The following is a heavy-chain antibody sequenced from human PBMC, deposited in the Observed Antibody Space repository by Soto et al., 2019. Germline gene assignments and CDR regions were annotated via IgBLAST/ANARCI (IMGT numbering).Heavy chain of an antibody. CDR1: GGSVSSGSYY. CDR3: ARMTTSYGMDV. D-gene: IGHD4-17*01. V-gene: IGHV4-61*01. CDR2: IYYSGST. Sequence: SETLSLTCTVSGGSVSSGSYYWSWIRQPPGKGLEWIGYIYYSGSTNYNPSLKSRVTISVDTSKNQFSLKLSSVTAADTAVYYCARMTTSYGMDVWGQGTTVTVSS. J-gene: IGHJ6*02.